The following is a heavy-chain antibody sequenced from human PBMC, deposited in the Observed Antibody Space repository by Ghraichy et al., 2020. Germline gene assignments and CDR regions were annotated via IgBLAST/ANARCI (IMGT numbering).Heavy chain of an antibody. CDR2: IWYDGSNK. V-gene: IGHV3-33*01. D-gene: IGHD3-9*01. CDR1: GFTFSIYG. Sequence: GESLNISCAASGFTFSIYGMHWVRQAPGKGLEWVAIIWYDGSNKYYGDSVKGRFTISRDNTKNTLYLLMNSLRAEDTAVYYCARDLGETGRSFDYWGQGTLVTVSS. CDR3: ARDLGETGRSFDY. J-gene: IGHJ4*02.